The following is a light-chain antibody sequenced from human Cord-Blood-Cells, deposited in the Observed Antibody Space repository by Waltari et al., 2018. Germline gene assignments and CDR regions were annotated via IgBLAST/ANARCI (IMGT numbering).Light chain of an antibody. V-gene: IGLV2-8*01. CDR2: GVS. CDR1: SSDVGGYNY. Sequence: QSALTQPPSASGSPGQSVTISCTGTSSDVGGYNYVSWYQQHPGKAPKPLIYGVSKRPSGVPDRVAGSEAGHTASLTVSGLQAEDEADYYCSSYAGSNNVVFGGGTKLTVL. J-gene: IGLJ2*01. CDR3: SSYAGSNNVV.